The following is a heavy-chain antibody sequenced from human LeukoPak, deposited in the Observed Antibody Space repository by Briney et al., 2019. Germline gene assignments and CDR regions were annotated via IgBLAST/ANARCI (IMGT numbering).Heavy chain of an antibody. V-gene: IGHV3-49*03. D-gene: IGHD3-22*01. Sequence: GGSLRLSCTASGFTFDDYAMSWFRQAPGKGLEWVGFIRSKAYGGTTEYAASVKGRFAISRDDSKGIAYLQMNSPKTEDTAVYYCTRDLVEPHYDSSGYYLRWFDPWGQGTLVTVSS. CDR2: IRSKAYGGTT. J-gene: IGHJ5*02. CDR1: GFTFDDYA. CDR3: TRDLVEPHYDSSGYYLRWFDP.